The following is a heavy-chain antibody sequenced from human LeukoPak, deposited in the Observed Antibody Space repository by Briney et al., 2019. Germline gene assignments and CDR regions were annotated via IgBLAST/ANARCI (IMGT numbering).Heavy chain of an antibody. Sequence: GGSLRLSCATSGFNFRTYAMSWVRQAPGKGLEWVSGISGGGDNAHYADSVKGRFTISRDNSENTLYLQMSSLRAEDTAIYFCAKDRNSVGSSYNYWGQGTLVTVSS. V-gene: IGHV3-23*01. D-gene: IGHD6-6*01. J-gene: IGHJ4*02. CDR1: GFNFRTYA. CDR3: AKDRNSVGSSYNY. CDR2: ISGGGDNA.